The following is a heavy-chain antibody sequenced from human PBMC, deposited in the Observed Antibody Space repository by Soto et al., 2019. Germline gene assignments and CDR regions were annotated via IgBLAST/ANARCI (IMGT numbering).Heavy chain of an antibody. CDR3: ARAGGLGAVAADY. CDR2: IYHGGST. D-gene: IGHD6-19*01. V-gene: IGHV4-30-2*01. J-gene: IGHJ4*02. Sequence: QLQLQESGSGLVKPSQPLSLTCAVSGGSISSGGYSWSWIRQPPGKGLEWIGYIYHGGSTYYNPSLKSRVTISVDRSKNQFSLKLSSVTAADTAVYYWARAGGLGAVAADYWGQGTLVTVSS. CDR1: GGSISSGGYS.